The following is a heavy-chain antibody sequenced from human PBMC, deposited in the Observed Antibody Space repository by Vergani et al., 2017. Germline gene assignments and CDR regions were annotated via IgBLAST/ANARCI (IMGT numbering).Heavy chain of an antibody. D-gene: IGHD2-2*01. V-gene: IGHV4-4*07. CDR3: ARDHSCSSTSCYGFGWFDP. Sequence: QLQLQQSGPGLVKPSETLSLTCSVSRGSMSGYYWSWIRQPAGKGLEWIGRIYTSGSTNYNPSLKSRVTISVDTSKNQFSLKLSSVTAADTAVYYCARDHSCSSTSCYGFGWFDPWGQGTLVTVSS. CDR1: RGSMSGYY. J-gene: IGHJ5*02. CDR2: IYTSGST.